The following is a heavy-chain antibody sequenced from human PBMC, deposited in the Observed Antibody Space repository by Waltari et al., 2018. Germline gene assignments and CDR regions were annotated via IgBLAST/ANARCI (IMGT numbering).Heavy chain of an antibody. V-gene: IGHV4-38-2*01. J-gene: IGHJ4*02. D-gene: IGHD2-2*01. CDR2: IYHSGST. CDR3: ARPAPYGPAAGFFDY. Sequence: QVQLQESGPGLVKPSETLSLTCAVSGYSISSGYYWGWIRQPPGKGLEWIGSIYHSGSTDYNPSLKGRVTISVDTSKNQFSLKLSSVTAADTAVYYCARPAPYGPAAGFFDYWGQGTLVTVSS. CDR1: GYSISSGYY.